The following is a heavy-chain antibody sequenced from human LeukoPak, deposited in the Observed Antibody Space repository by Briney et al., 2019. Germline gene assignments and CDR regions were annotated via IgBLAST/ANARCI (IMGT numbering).Heavy chain of an antibody. CDR3: ARSFGRVTTHFTYYYYYMDV. J-gene: IGHJ6*03. CDR1: GGSISSSSYY. CDR2: IYYSGST. D-gene: IGHD4-11*01. V-gene: IGHV4-39*01. Sequence: PSETLSLTCTVSGGSISSSSYYWGWIRQPPGKGLEWIGSIYYSGSTYYNPSLKSRVTISVDTSKNQFSLKLSSVTAADTAVYYCARSFGRVTTHFTYYYYYMDVWGKGTTVTVSS.